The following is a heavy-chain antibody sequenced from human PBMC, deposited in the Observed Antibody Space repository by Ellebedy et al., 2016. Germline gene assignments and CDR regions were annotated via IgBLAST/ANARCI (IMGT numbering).Heavy chain of an antibody. CDR2: ISAHNGNT. CDR1: GYTFTTYT. Sequence: ASVKVSCKASGYTFTTYTINWVRQAPGQGLEWMGWISAHNGNTKSAQKFQGRVTMTTDTPTSTAYMELRSLRSDDTAVYYCAQGGYSGYEAWGQGTLVTVSS. D-gene: IGHD5-12*01. V-gene: IGHV1-18*04. J-gene: IGHJ5*02. CDR3: AQGGYSGYEA.